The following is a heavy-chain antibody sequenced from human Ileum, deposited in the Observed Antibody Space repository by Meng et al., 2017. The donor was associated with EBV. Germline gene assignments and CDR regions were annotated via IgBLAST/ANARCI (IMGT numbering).Heavy chain of an antibody. CDR1: GDSIISTDTW. CDR2: IFHAGNT. CDR3: ARGSHYTWDV. D-gene: IGHD3-16*01. Sequence: QVQFEGAGPGLVKPSGTLSLTCGVSGDSIISTDTWWSWVRQPPGKGLEWIGEIFHAGNTNYNPSLKSQVTMSVDTSKNQFSLNLSSVTAADSAVYYCARGSHYTWDVWGQGTLVTVSS. J-gene: IGHJ4*02. V-gene: IGHV4-4*02.